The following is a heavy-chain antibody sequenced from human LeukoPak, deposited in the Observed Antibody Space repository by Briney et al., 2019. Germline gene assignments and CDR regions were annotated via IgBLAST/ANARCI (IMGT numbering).Heavy chain of an antibody. J-gene: IGHJ3*02. CDR1: GFTFDDYA. CDR3: AKDPLGIGPAFDI. CDR2: ISWNSGSI. Sequence: GGSLRLSCAASGFTFDDYAMHWVRQAPGKGLEWVSGISWNSGSIGYADSVKGRFTISRDNAKNSLYLQMNSLRAEDTALYYCAKDPLGIGPAFDIWGQGTMVTVSS. V-gene: IGHV3-9*01. D-gene: IGHD7-27*01.